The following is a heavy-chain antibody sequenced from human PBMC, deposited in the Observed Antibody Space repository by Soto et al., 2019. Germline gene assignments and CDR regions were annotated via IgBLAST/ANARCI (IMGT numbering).Heavy chain of an antibody. CDR3: SRARYCTSPSCYNHYYYGMDI. J-gene: IGHJ6*02. D-gene: IGHD2-2*02. CDR2: IGVYNGKT. CDR1: GYTFTKYG. Sequence: QAQLVQSGGEVKKPGASVRVSCKASGYTFTKYGITWVRQAPGQGLEWMGWIGVYNGKTNYARKLQGRVIMTADTSASIAYMELRSLRSADTAVYYCSRARYCTSPSCYNHYYYGMDIWGQGTTVSVSS. V-gene: IGHV1-18*04.